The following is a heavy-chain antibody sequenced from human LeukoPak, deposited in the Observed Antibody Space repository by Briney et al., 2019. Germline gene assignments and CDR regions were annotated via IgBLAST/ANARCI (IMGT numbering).Heavy chain of an antibody. J-gene: IGHJ4*02. Sequence: GGSLRLSCAASGFTFSSYAMHWVRQAPGKGLEWVEVISYDGSNKYYADSVKGRFTIARDNSKNTLYLQMNSLRAEDTAVYYCARLGHSSGWYYFDYWGQGTLVTVSS. V-gene: IGHV3-30*04. CDR3: ARLGHSSGWYYFDY. CDR2: ISYDGSNK. D-gene: IGHD6-19*01. CDR1: GFTFSSYA.